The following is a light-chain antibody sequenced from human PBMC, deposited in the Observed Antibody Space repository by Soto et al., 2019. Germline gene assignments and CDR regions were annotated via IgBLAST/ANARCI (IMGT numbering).Light chain of an antibody. CDR1: SSDVGGYNY. V-gene: IGLV2-14*01. CDR2: EVS. J-gene: IGLJ2*01. CDR3: SSYTRSSTLV. Sequence: QSVLTQPASVSGSPGQSITISCTGSSSDVGGYNYVSWYQQYPGKAPKLMIYEVSNRPSGVSNRFSGSKSGNTASLTISGLQADDEADYYCSSYTRSSTLVFGGGTKLTVL.